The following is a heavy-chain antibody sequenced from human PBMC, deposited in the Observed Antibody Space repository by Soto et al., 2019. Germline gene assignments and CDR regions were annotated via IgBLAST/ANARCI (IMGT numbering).Heavy chain of an antibody. CDR3: ARTNWEQIDY. D-gene: IGHD7-27*01. CDR1: GFSLSTSGMR. Sequence: SGPTLVNPTQTLTLTCTFSGFSLSTSGMRVSWIRQPPGKALEWLARIDWDDDKFYSTSLKTRLTISKDTSKNQVVLTMTNMDPVDAATYYCARTNWEQIDYWGQGTLVTVSS. V-gene: IGHV2-70*04. J-gene: IGHJ4*02. CDR2: IDWDDDK.